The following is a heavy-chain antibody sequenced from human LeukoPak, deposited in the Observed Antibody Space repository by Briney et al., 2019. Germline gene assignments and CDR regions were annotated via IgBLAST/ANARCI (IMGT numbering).Heavy chain of an antibody. Sequence: SQTLSLTCSVSGASISSFYRNWIRQPPGKGLEWIGYRSNSGSTNYNPSLKSRLTISVDTSKNHLSLRLSSVTAADTAVYYCARGNYDDSYAYGGDFDSWGQGTLVTVSS. CDR2: RSNSGST. CDR3: ARGNYDDSYAYGGDFDS. D-gene: IGHD3-16*01. J-gene: IGHJ4*02. V-gene: IGHV4-59*01. CDR1: GASISSFY.